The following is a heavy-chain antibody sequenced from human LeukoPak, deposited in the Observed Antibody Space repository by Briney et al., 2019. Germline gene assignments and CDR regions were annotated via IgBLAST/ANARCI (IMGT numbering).Heavy chain of an antibody. D-gene: IGHD5-12*01. Sequence: GASVKVSCKASGYTFSSYGITWVRQAPGQGLEWMGWISGYNDNTNYAQKLQGRVTMTTDTSTSTAYMELRSLRSDDTAVYYCARSSGYASNDAFDIWGQGTMVTVSS. J-gene: IGHJ3*02. CDR1: GYTFSSYG. V-gene: IGHV1-18*01. CDR3: ARSSGYASNDAFDI. CDR2: ISGYNDNT.